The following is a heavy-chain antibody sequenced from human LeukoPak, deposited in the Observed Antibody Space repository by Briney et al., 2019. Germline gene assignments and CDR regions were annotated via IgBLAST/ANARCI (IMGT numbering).Heavy chain of an antibody. D-gene: IGHD6-13*01. CDR3: ARFASLYSRSWYYAFDI. CDR2: INPSGGST. J-gene: IGHJ3*02. CDR1: GYTFTSND. V-gene: IGHV1-46*01. Sequence: AASVKVSCKASGYTFTSNDIHWVRQAPGQGLEWMGIINPSGGSTSYAQKFQGRVTMTRDTSTSTVYMELSSLRSEDTAVYYCARFASLYSRSWYYAFDIWGQGTMVTVSS.